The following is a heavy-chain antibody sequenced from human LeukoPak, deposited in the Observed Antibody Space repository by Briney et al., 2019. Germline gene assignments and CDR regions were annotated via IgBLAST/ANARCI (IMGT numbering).Heavy chain of an antibody. D-gene: IGHD6-19*01. CDR1: GGSISNYY. V-gene: IGHV4-59*01. CDR3: AREGYSSGWNDC. CDR2: INYRGNT. J-gene: IGHJ4*02. Sequence: SETLSLTCTVSGGSISNYYWTWIRQPPGKGLEWIGYINYRGNTNYNPSHKNRVSMSADMSKNQFSLKLRSVTAADTAVYFCAREGYSSGWNDCWGQGTLVTVSS.